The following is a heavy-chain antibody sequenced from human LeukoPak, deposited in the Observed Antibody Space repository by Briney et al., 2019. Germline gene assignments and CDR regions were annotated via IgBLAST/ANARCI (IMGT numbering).Heavy chain of an antibody. CDR1: GFTFSSYA. J-gene: IGHJ4*02. CDR3: VKDGGISVAGFDY. D-gene: IGHD6-19*01. V-gene: IGHV3-66*01. Sequence: GSLRLSCAASGFTFSSYAMSWVRQAPGKGLEWVSVIYSGDTTFYADSVRGKFTISRDNSKNTLYLQMSSLRAEDSAVYYCVKDGGISVAGFDYWGQGTLVTVSS. CDR2: IYSGDTT.